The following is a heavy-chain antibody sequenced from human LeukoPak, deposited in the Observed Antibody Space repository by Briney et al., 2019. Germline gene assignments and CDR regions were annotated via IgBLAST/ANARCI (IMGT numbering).Heavy chain of an antibody. V-gene: IGHV3-11*04. D-gene: IGHD2-2*01. J-gene: IGHJ4*02. CDR2: ITSSGGAI. CDR3: ARVAGYCSTTSCYGYYFDS. Sequence: PGGSLRLSCAASGFTFSNYYMTWIRQAPGKGLEWVSYITSSGGAIYYADSVKGRFTISRDNAKNSLHLQMNSLRAEDTAVYYCARVAGYCSTTSCYGYYFDSWGQGTLVTVSS. CDR1: GFTFSNYY.